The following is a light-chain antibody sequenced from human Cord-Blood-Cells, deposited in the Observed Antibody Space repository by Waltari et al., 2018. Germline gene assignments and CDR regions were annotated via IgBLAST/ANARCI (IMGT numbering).Light chain of an antibody. Sequence: QSALTQPASVSGSPGQSITISCTGTGSDVGGYNYVSWYQQHPGKAPKLMIYDVSNRPSGVSKRFAGSKSGNTASLTISGLQAEDEADYYCSSYTSSSTWVFGGGTKLTVL. CDR3: SSYTSSSTWV. CDR1: GSDVGGYNY. CDR2: DVS. V-gene: IGLV2-14*03. J-gene: IGLJ3*02.